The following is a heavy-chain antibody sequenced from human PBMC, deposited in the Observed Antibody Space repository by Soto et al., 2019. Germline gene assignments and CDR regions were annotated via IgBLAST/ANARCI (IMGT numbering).Heavy chain of an antibody. D-gene: IGHD4-17*01. CDR1: GFSISSYY. CDR3: ARDRDYGGNYYYYGMDV. Sequence: SETLSLTCTVSGFSISSYYWSWIRQPPGKGLEWIGYIYYSGSTNYNPSLKSRVTISVDTSKNQFSLKLSSVTAADTAVYYCARDRDYGGNYYYYGMDVWGQGTTVTVSS. CDR2: IYYSGST. J-gene: IGHJ6*02. V-gene: IGHV4-59*01.